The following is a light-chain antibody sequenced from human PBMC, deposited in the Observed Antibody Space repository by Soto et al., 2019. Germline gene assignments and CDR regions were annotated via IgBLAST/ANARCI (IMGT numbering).Light chain of an antibody. CDR2: WAS. CDR1: QSVLYSSKNKNY. V-gene: IGKV4-1*01. Sequence: DIVMTQSPESLAVSLGERATINCKSSQSVLYSSKNKNYLAWYQQKPGQPPNLVIYWASTRESGVPDRFSGSGSGTDFTLTISSLQAEDVAVYYCQQYYTTPFTFGPGTKVDIE. J-gene: IGKJ3*01. CDR3: QQYYTTPFT.